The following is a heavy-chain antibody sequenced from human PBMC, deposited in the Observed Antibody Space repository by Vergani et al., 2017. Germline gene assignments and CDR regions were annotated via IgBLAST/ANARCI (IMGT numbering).Heavy chain of an antibody. CDR2: ISSSSSYI. V-gene: IGHV3-21*01. CDR1: GFTFSSYS. CDR3: ARDPCSGGGCYHWFDP. Sequence: EVQLVESGGGLVKPGGSLRLSCAASGFTFSSYSMNWVRQAPGKGLEWVSSISSSSSYIYYADSVKGRFTISRDNAKNSLYLQMNSLRAEDTAVYYWARDPCSGGGCYHWFDPWGQGTLVTVSS. D-gene: IGHD2-15*01. J-gene: IGHJ5*02.